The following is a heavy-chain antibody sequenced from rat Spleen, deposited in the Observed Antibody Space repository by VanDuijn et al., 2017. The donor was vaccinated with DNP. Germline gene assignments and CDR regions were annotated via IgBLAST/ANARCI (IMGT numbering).Heavy chain of an antibody. CDR1: GFIFNDFW. CDR2: INKDSRKR. D-gene: IGHD1-11*01. CDR3: AKGPNYGGWSDYFDY. J-gene: IGHJ2*01. Sequence: EVKFVESGGCLVQPGRSLKLSCAASGFIFNDFWMGWVRQAPGKGLEWIGGINKDSRKRKYSPSLKDKLTISRDNVQNTLYLQMSKLGSEDTAIYYCAKGPNYGGWSDYFDYWGQGVMVTVSS. V-gene: IGHV4-2*01.